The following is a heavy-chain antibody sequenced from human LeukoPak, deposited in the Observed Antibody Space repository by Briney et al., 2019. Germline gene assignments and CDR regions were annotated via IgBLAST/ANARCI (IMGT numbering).Heavy chain of an antibody. CDR1: GGSISSDY. D-gene: IGHD6-19*01. J-gene: IGHJ1*01. CDR2: IYYFGSA. CDR3: ARMHSSGWPQYFQN. Sequence: SETLSLTCSASGGSISSDYWSWIRQPPGKGLEWVGYIYYFGSANYNPSLNSRVPISVDTSRNQFSLKLRSVTAADTAVYYCARMHSSGWPQYFQNWGQGILVTVSS. V-gene: IGHV4-59*08.